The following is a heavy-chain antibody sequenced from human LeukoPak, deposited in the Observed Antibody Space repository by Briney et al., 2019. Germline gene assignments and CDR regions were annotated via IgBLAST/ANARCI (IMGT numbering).Heavy chain of an antibody. V-gene: IGHV1-2*06. CDR1: GYTFTAHY. CDR2: INPNSGGT. D-gene: IGHD2-2*01. Sequence: GTSVKVSCKASGYTFTAHYMHWVRQAPGQGLDWMGRINPNSGGTNFAQKFQGRVTMTTDTSTSTAYMELRSLRSDDTAVYYCARCPQVVPAAIDFDYWGQGTLVTVSS. J-gene: IGHJ4*02. CDR3: ARCPQVVPAAIDFDY.